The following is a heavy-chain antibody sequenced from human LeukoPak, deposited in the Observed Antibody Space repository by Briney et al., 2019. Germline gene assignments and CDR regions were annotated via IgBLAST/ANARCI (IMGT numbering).Heavy chain of an antibody. CDR2: VGGSGGST. J-gene: IGHJ4*02. CDR3: AKHVEYCRSNSCYFDY. D-gene: IGHD2-2*01. Sequence: GSLRLSCAASGFTFSSYAMSWVRQAPGKGLEWVSAVGGSGGSTYYADSVKGRFTISRDNSKNTLYLQMNNLRAEDTAEYYCAKHVEYCRSNSCYFDYWGQGTLVTVSS. V-gene: IGHV3-23*01. CDR1: GFTFSSYA.